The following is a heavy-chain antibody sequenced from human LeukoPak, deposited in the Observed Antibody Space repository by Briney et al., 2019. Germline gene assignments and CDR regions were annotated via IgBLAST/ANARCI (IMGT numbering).Heavy chain of an antibody. D-gene: IGHD6-19*01. J-gene: IGHJ4*02. V-gene: IGHV3-23*01. Sequence: GGSLRLSCAASGFTFSSYAMSWVRQAPGKGLEWVSAISGSGGSTYYADSVKGRFTISRDNSKNTLYLQMNSLRAEDTAVYYCAKVSAVAGQKGDFDYWGQGTLVTVSS. CDR2: ISGSGGST. CDR1: GFTFSSYA. CDR3: AKVSAVAGQKGDFDY.